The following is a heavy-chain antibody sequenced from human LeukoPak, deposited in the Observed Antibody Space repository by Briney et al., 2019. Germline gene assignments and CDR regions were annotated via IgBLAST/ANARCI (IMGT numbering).Heavy chain of an antibody. V-gene: IGHV4-30-4*01. D-gene: IGHD5-12*01. Sequence: SETLSLTCTVSGGSISSGDHYWSWIRQPPGKGLEWIGYIYYSGSTSGSTTYYNPSLKSRVTVSVDTSKNQFSPKLRSVTAADTAVYYCASGGADSGSLFDYWGQGTLVTVSS. CDR2: IYYSGSTSGSTT. CDR3: ASGGADSGSLFDY. J-gene: IGHJ4*02. CDR1: GGSISSGDHY.